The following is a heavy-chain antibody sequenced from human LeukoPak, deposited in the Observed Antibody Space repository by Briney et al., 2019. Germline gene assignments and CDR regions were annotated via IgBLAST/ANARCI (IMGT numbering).Heavy chain of an antibody. CDR2: ISGSGGST. CDR3: AKTHIVVVTATPDWFDP. CDR1: GFTLRSYD. V-gene: IGHV3-23*01. Sequence: GGSLRLSCAASGFTLRSYDMGWVRQAPGKGLEWVSAISGSGGSTYYADSVKGRFTISRDNSKNTLYLQMNSLRAEDTAVYYCAKTHIVVVTATPDWFDPWGQGTLVTVSS. D-gene: IGHD2-21*02. J-gene: IGHJ5*02.